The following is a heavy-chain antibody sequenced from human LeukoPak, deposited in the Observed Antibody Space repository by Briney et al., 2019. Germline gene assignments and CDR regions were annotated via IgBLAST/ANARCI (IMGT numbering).Heavy chain of an antibody. D-gene: IGHD3-10*01. CDR2: ISSSSSYI. Sequence: GGSLRLSCAASGFIFSSYSMNWVRQAPGKGLEWVSSISSSSSYIYYADSVKGRFTISRDNAKNSLYLQMNSLRAEDTAVYYCARGSYYGSGSYFPPFSDYYYYMDVWGKGTTVTVSS. CDR3: ARGSYYGSGSYFPPFSDYYYYMDV. J-gene: IGHJ6*03. V-gene: IGHV3-21*01. CDR1: GFIFSSYS.